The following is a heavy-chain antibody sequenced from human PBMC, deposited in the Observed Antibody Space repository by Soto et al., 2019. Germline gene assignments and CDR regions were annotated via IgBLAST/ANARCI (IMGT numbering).Heavy chain of an antibody. CDR2: IWYDGSNK. CDR3: AREGNSGCLDY. J-gene: IGHJ4*02. V-gene: IGHV3-33*01. CDR1: GFTFSSYG. D-gene: IGHD5-12*01. Sequence: VQLVESGGGVVQPGRSLRLSCAASGFTFSSYGMHWVRQAPGKGLEWVAVIWYDGSNKYYADSVKGRFTISRDNSKNTLYLQMNSLRAEDTAVYYCAREGNSGCLDYWGQGTLVTVSS.